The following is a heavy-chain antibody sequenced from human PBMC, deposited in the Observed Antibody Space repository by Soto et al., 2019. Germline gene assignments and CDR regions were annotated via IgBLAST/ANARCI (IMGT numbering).Heavy chain of an antibody. CDR2: IYYSGSA. J-gene: IGHJ6*02. V-gene: IGHV4-31*03. Sequence: PSETLSLTCTVSGGSISSGGYYWSWIRQHPGKGPEWIGYIYYSGSAYYNPSLKSRVTISVDTSKNQFSLKLSSVTAADTAVYYCARVNYCTGGSCYPDYGMDVWGQGTTVTVSS. D-gene: IGHD2-15*01. CDR1: GGSISSGGYY. CDR3: ARVNYCTGGSCYPDYGMDV.